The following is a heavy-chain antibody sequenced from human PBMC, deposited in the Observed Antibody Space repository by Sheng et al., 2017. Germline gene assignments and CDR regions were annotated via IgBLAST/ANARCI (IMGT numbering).Heavy chain of an antibody. CDR3: ARGAYTMVPSPDY. V-gene: IGHV3-33*01. J-gene: IGHJ4*02. CDR1: GFTFSSYG. D-gene: IGHD3-10*01. CDR2: IWYDGSNK. Sequence: QVQLVESGGGVVQPGRSLRLSCAASGFTFSSYGMHWVRQAPGKGLEWVAVIWYDGSNKYYADSVKGRFTISRDNSKNTLYLQMSSLRAEDTAVYYCARGAYTMVPSPDYWGQGTLV.